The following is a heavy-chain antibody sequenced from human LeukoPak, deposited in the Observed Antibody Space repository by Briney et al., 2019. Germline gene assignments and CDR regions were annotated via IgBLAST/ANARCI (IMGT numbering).Heavy chain of an antibody. CDR2: IRYDGSNK. CDR3: ARPCRKGVAGPVDF. D-gene: IGHD6-19*01. CDR1: GFTFSSYG. J-gene: IGHJ4*02. V-gene: IGHV3-33*01. Sequence: GGSLRLSCAASGFTFSSYGMHWVRQAPGKVLEWVAVIRYDGSNKYYADSVKGRFTISRDNSKNTLYLQMNSLRAEDTAVYYCARPCRKGVAGPVDFWGQGTLVTVSS.